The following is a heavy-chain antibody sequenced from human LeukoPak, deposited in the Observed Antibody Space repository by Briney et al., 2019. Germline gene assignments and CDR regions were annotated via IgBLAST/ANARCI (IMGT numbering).Heavy chain of an antibody. Sequence: ASVKVSCKASGGTFNNYAIIWLRQAPGQGLEWMGGIIPVFGTANIAQKFQGRVTITADESTTTAYMELRSLRSEDTAVYYCARDMGFGGRPWGHYYGLDVWGKGTTITVSS. J-gene: IGHJ6*04. CDR3: ARDMGFGGRPWGHYYGLDV. D-gene: IGHD3-10*01. CDR2: IIPVFGTA. CDR1: GGTFNNYA. V-gene: IGHV1-69*01.